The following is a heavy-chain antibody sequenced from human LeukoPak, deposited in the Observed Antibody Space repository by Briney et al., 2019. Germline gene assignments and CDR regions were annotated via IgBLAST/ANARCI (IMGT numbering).Heavy chain of an antibody. J-gene: IGHJ4*02. CDR3: ARVRGSSGYLYYFDY. D-gene: IGHD3-22*01. CDR2: ISSSSSYM. CDR1: GFTFSSYS. V-gene: IGHV3-21*01. Sequence: GGSLRLSCAASGFTFSSYSMNWVRQAPGKGLEWVSSISSSSSYMYYADSVKGRFTISRDNAKNSLYLQMNSLRAEDTAVYYCARVRGSSGYLYYFDYWGQGTLVTVSS.